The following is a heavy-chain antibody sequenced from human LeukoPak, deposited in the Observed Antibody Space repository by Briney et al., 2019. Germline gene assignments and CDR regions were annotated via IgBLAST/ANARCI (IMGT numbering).Heavy chain of an antibody. CDR3: TSRVVVPPAISDY. D-gene: IGHD2-2*01. J-gene: IGHJ4*02. V-gene: IGHV3-53*01. Sequence: GGSLRLSCAASGFTVSSKHMTWVRQAPGKGLEWVSVVYSGGTTYYADSVKGRFTISKDNSNNTLYLQMNSLRAEDTAVYYCTSRVVVPPAISDYWGQGTLVTVSS. CDR1: GFTVSSKH. CDR2: VYSGGTT.